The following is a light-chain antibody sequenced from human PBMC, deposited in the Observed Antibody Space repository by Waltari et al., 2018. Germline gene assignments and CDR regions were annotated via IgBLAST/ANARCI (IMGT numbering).Light chain of an antibody. CDR1: SSNIGAGYD. Sequence: QSVLTQPPSVSGAPGPRVTISCTGSSSNIGAGYDVHWYQQLPGTAPKLLIDGNSNRPSGVPDQFSGSKSGTSASLAITGLQADDEADYYCQSYDTSLGAVFGTGTKVTVV. CDR3: QSYDTSLGAV. V-gene: IGLV1-40*01. CDR2: GNS. J-gene: IGLJ1*01.